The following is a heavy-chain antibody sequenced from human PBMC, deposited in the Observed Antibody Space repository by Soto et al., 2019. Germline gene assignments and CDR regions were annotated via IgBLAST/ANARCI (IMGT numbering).Heavy chain of an antibody. CDR2: IWYDGSNK. CDR3: ARVRYYDSEYFDY. CDR1: GFTFSSYG. D-gene: IGHD3-22*01. V-gene: IGHV3-33*01. J-gene: IGHJ4*02. Sequence: QVQLVESGGGVVQPGRSLRLSCAASGFTFSSYGMHWVRQAPGKGLEWVAVIWYDGSNKYYADSVKGRFTISRDNSKNTLYLQMNSLRAEDTAVYYCARVRYYDSEYFDYWGLGTLVTVSS.